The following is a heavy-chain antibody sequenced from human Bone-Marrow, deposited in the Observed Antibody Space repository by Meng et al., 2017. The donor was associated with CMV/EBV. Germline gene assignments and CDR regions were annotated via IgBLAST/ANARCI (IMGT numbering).Heavy chain of an antibody. J-gene: IGHJ6*02. Sequence: SETLSLTCTVSGGSISSSNYYWGWIRQPPGKGLEWIGTIYYSGSTYYNPSLKSRVTISVDTSKNQFSLKLSSVTAADTAVYYCARSHSKGCSSTSCYYYYYYGMDVWGQGTTVTVSS. V-gene: IGHV4-39*07. CDR1: GGSISSSNYY. CDR3: ARSHSKGCSSTSCYYYYYYGMDV. CDR2: IYYSGST. D-gene: IGHD2-2*01.